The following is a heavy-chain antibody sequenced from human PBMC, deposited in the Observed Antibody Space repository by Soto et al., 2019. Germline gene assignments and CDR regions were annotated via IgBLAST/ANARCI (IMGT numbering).Heavy chain of an antibody. D-gene: IGHD3-22*01. CDR2: ISGSGCST. CDR3: AKDRGYYDSRGPPCY. J-gene: IGHJ4*02. Sequence: LRLSCAASGFAFSSDAMSWARQAPGKGREWVSGISGSGCSTDYADSVKGPFTISRDNPKNTLYRQINSLRAEDKAVYYCAKDRGYYDSRGPPCYWGQGTLVTVS. V-gene: IGHV3-23*01. CDR1: GFAFSSDA.